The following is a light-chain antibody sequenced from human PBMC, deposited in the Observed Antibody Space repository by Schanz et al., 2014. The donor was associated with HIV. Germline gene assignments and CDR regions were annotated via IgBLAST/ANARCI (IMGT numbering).Light chain of an antibody. Sequence: QSALTQPASLSGSPGQSITISCTGTSIDVGGYDYVSWYQQHPGKAPKLMIYDVSYRPSGVSNRFSASYSGNTASLTISGLQPEDEADYFCCSHTRTLTYVMFGGGTKLTVL. J-gene: IGLJ3*02. V-gene: IGLV2-14*03. CDR1: SIDVGGYDY. CDR3: CSHTRTLTYVM. CDR2: DVS.